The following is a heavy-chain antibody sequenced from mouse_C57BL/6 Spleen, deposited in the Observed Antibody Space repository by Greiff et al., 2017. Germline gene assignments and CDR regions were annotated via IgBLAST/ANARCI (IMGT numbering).Heavy chain of an antibody. J-gene: IGHJ2*01. CDR3: ARGGSDY. CDR1: GYTFTSYW. V-gene: IGHV1-52*01. CDR2: IDPSDSET. Sequence: QVHVKQPGAELVRPGSSVKLSCKASGYTFTSYWMHWVKQRPIQGLEWIGNIDPSDSETHYNQKFKDKATLTVDKSSSTAYMQLSSLTSEDSAVYYCARGGSDYWGQGTTLTVSS.